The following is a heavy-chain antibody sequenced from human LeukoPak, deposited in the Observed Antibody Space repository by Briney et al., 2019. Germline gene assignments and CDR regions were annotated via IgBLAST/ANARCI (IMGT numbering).Heavy chain of an antibody. J-gene: IGHJ4*02. CDR3: ATLGNDFWSGYPSRTFDY. V-gene: IGHV1-69-2*01. D-gene: IGHD3-3*01. Sequence: ATVKISCKVSGYTFTDYYMHWVQQAPGKGLEWMGLVDPEDGETIYAEKFQGRVTITADTSTDTAYMELSSLRSEDTAVYYYATLGNDFWSGYPSRTFDYWGQGTLVTVSS. CDR1: GYTFTDYY. CDR2: VDPEDGET.